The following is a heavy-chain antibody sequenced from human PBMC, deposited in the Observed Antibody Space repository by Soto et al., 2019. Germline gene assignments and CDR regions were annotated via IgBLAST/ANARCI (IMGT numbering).Heavy chain of an antibody. J-gene: IGHJ4*02. D-gene: IGHD5-12*01. CDR1: GFTFSSYG. Sequence: LSLSCAASGFTFSSYGMHWVRQAPGKGLEWVAVISYDGSNKYYADSVKGRFTISRDNSKNTLYLQMNSLRAEDTAVYYCAKASRDGYNYFDYWGQGTLVTVSS. CDR3: AKASRDGYNYFDY. CDR2: ISYDGSNK. V-gene: IGHV3-30*18.